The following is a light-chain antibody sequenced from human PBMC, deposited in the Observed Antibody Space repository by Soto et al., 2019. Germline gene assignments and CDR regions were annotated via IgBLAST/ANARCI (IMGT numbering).Light chain of an antibody. CDR3: QSYDSSLSGSK. CDR1: SSNIGAGYD. J-gene: IGLJ2*01. Sequence: QSVLTQPPSVSGAPGQRVTISCTGSSSNIGAGYDVHWYQQLPGTAPKLLIYGNSNRPSGVPDRFSGSKSGTSASLAITGLXXXXXXXYYCQSYDSSLSGSKFGGGTKL. CDR2: GNS. V-gene: IGLV1-40*01.